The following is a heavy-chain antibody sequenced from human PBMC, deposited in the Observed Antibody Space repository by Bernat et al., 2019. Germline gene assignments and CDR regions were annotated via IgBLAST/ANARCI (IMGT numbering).Heavy chain of an antibody. D-gene: IGHD4-17*01. J-gene: IGHJ4*02. Sequence: QVQLVESGGGVVQPGRSLRLSCVASGFTFSSYGMHWVRQAPGKGLEWVAVISYDGSNKYYADSVKGRFTISRDNSKNTLYLQMNSLRAEDTAVYYCAKVGYGDRSNIDYWGQGTLVTVSS. CDR3: AKVGYGDRSNIDY. CDR2: ISYDGSNK. V-gene: IGHV3-30*18. CDR1: GFTFSSYG.